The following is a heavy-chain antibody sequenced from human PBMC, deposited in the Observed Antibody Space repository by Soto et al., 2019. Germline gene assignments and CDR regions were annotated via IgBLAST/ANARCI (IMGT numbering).Heavy chain of an antibody. J-gene: IGHJ3*02. CDR3: AKDVLKKPGPDAFDI. V-gene: IGHV3-23*01. Sequence: PGGSLRLSCAASGFTFNTYAITWVRQAPGRGLEWVSAISGSGRSTYYADSVKGRFTISRDNSKNTLYLQMNSLRAEDTAVYYWAKDVLKKPGPDAFDIWGQGTMVTVSS. CDR1: GFTFNTYA. CDR2: ISGSGRST.